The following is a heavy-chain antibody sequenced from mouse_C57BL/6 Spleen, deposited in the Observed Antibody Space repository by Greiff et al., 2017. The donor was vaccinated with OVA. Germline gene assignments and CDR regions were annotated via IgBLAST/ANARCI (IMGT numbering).Heavy chain of an antibody. V-gene: IGHV5-9*01. CDR3: ARHKESRGYDVGGFAY. CDR1: GFTFSSYT. J-gene: IGHJ3*01. D-gene: IGHD2-2*01. Sequence: EVKLVESGGGLVKPGGSLKLSCAASGFTFSSYTMSWVRQTPEKRLEWVATISGGGGNTYYPDSVKGRFTISRDNAKNTLYLQMSSLRSEDTALYYCARHKESRGYDVGGFAYWGQGTLVTVSA. CDR2: ISGGGGNT.